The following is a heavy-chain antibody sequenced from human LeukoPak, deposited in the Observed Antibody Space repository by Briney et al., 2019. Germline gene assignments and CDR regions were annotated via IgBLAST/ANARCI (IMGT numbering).Heavy chain of an antibody. V-gene: IGHV3-30*18. J-gene: IGHJ3*02. D-gene: IGHD4-17*01. CDR1: GFTFSSYG. CDR3: AKDQGPGTYGDYAGGAFDI. Sequence: GRSLRLSCAASGFTFSSYGMHWVRQAPGKGLEWVAVISYDGSNKYYADSVKGRFTISRDNSKNTLYLQMNSLRAEDTAVYYCAKDQGPGTYGDYAGGAFDIWGQGTMVTVSS. CDR2: ISYDGSNK.